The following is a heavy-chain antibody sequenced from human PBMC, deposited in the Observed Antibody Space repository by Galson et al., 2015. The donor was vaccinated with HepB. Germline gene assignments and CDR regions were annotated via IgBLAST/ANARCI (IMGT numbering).Heavy chain of an antibody. V-gene: IGHV3-74*01. D-gene: IGHD2-2*01. CDR1: GFTFSSYW. CDR3: AREASSTSCYSGDCSIGGLYYYYYYMDV. CDR2: INSDGSST. Sequence: SLRLSCAASGFTFSSYWMHWVRQAPGKGLVWVSRINSDGSSTSYADSVKGRFTISRDNAKNTLYLQMNSLRAEDTAVYYCAREASSTSCYSGDCSIGGLYYYYYYMDVWGKGTTVTVSS. J-gene: IGHJ6*03.